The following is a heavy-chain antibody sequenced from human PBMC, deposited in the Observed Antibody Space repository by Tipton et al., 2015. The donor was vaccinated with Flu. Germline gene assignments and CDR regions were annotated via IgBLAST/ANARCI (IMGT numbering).Heavy chain of an antibody. V-gene: IGHV4-4*07. CDR1: GGSMSPYS. CDR3: ARALSTGYELDHFGMDV. Sequence: PGLVKPSETLSLTCTVSGGSMSPYSWSWIRQSADKGLEWIGHVYHTGDSDYNPSLQSRVSMSLDTSKNQFFLRLKSVTAADTAVYYCARALSTGYELDHFGMDVWGQGTTVRVSS. J-gene: IGHJ6*02. CDR2: VYHTGDS. D-gene: IGHD2-2*03.